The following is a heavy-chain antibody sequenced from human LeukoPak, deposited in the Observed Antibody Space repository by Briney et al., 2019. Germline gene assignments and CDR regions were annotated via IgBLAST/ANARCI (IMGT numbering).Heavy chain of an antibody. CDR3: ASCCSSSEYFYFMDV. CDR2: IRNKANSDTT. Sequence: GGSLRLSCAASRFTFSDHYMDWVRQAPGKGLEWVGRIRNKANSDTTEYAASVKGRFTISRDDSNNSLYLQMNSLKTEDTAVYYCASCCSSSEYFYFMDVWSTGTTVTVSS. CDR1: RFTFSDHY. J-gene: IGHJ6*03. D-gene: IGHD2-2*01. V-gene: IGHV3-72*01.